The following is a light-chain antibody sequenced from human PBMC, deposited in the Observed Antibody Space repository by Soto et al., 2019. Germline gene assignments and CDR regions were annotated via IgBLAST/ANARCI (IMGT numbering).Light chain of an antibody. V-gene: IGKV3-15*01. CDR2: DVS. J-gene: IGKJ1*01. CDR3: QQYDTWPPT. Sequence: EIVMTQSPATLPVSPGEGVTLSCRASQSVNSKLAWYQQKPGQAPRVLIYDVSRRATGIPARFSGSGSGTEFTLTISSLQSEDFAVYWCQQYDTWPPTFGQGAKVEVE. CDR1: QSVNSK.